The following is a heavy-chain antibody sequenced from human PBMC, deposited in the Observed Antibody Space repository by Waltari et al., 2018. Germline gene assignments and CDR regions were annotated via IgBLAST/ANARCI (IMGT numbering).Heavy chain of an antibody. CDR1: RGSITRGSYH. V-gene: IGHV4-61*02. J-gene: IGHJ4*02. CDR3: ARVSYANYFDY. D-gene: IGHD3-16*01. CDR2: VYIRGTT. Sequence: QLHLQESGPGLVKPSQTLSLICTVSRGSITRGSYHWSWIWQPAGKGLEWIGRVYIRGTTAYNPSLASRVTMSIDTSNNQFPLKLSSVTAADTAMYYCARVSYANYFDYWGQGALVTVSS.